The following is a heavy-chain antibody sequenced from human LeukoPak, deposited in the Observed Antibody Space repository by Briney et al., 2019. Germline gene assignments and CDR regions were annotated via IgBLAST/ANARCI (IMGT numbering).Heavy chain of an antibody. CDR3: ARDYPSFDY. CDR1: GFTFSSYG. CDR2: ISYDGSNK. V-gene: IGHV3-30*03. J-gene: IGHJ4*02. D-gene: IGHD3-16*02. Sequence: PSGRSLRLSCAASGFTFSSYGMHWVRQAPGKGLEWVAVISYDGSNKYYADSVKGRFTISGDNSKNTLYLQMNSLRAEDTAVYYCARDYPSFDYWGQGTLVTVSS.